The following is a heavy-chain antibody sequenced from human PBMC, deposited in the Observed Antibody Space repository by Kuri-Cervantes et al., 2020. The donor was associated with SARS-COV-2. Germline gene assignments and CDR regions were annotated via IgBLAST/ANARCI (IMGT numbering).Heavy chain of an antibody. CDR2: IYTSGST. CDR3: AREAPLIRATIYRFDYPEGFDY. V-gene: IGHV4-61*02. Sequence: SETLSLTCTVSGGSISSGSYYWSWIRQPAGKGLEWIGRIYTSGSTNYNPSLKSRVTISVDTSKNQFSLKLSSVTAADTAVYYCAREAPLIRATIYRFDYPEGFDYWGQGTLVTVSS. CDR1: GGSISSGSYY. D-gene: IGHD5-12*01. J-gene: IGHJ4*02.